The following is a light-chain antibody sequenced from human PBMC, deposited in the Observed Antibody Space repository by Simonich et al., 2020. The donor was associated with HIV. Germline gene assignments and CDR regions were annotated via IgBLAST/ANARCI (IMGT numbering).Light chain of an antibody. V-gene: IGKV4-1*01. CDR3: QQYYNSPYT. CDR1: QRIFYSSNNKNY. Sequence: DIVMTQSPDSLAVPLGERATINCKSSQRIFYSSNNKNYLTWYQQKPGQPPKLLIDWASTRESGVPDRFSGSGSGTDFTLTIISLQAEDVAVYYCQQYYNSPYTFGQGTKLEIK. CDR2: WAS. J-gene: IGKJ2*01.